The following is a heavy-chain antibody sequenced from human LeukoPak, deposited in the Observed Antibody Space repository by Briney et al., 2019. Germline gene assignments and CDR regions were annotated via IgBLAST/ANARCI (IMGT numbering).Heavy chain of an antibody. J-gene: IGHJ4*02. D-gene: IGHD2-15*01. V-gene: IGHV1-69*05. CDR3: ARGEEYCSGGSCYVLFDY. CDR1: GGTFSSYA. CDR2: IIPIFGTA. Sequence: ASVNVSCKASGGTFSSYAISWVRQAPGQGLEWMGGIIPIFGTANYAQKFQGRVTITTDESTSTAYMELSSLRSEDTAVYYCARGEEYCSGGSCYVLFDYWGQGTLVTVSS.